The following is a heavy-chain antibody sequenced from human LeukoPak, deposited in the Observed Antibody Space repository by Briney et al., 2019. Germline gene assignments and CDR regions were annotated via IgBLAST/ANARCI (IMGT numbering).Heavy chain of an antibody. CDR2: ISSSGSTI. J-gene: IGHJ4*02. CDR3: AREGESSGYYDY. Sequence: GSLRLSCAASGFTFSSYEMNWVRQAPGKGLEWVSYISSSGSTIYYADSVKGRFTISRDNAKNSLYLQMNSLRAEDTAVYYCAREGESSGYYDYWGQGTLVTVSS. V-gene: IGHV3-48*03. CDR1: GFTFSSYE. D-gene: IGHD3-22*01.